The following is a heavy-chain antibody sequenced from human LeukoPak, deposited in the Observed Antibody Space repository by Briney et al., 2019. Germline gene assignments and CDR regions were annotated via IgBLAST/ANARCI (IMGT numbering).Heavy chain of an antibody. Sequence: PGGSLRLSCAASGFTFSSYAMSWVRQAPGKGLEWVSAISGSAVYTYYADSVKGRFTISRDNSKNTLSLQVNSLRAEDTAVYYCAKDTIFDIWGQGTMVTVSS. J-gene: IGHJ3*02. V-gene: IGHV3-23*01. CDR1: GFTFSSYA. D-gene: IGHD3-3*01. CDR2: ISGSAVYT. CDR3: AKDTIFDI.